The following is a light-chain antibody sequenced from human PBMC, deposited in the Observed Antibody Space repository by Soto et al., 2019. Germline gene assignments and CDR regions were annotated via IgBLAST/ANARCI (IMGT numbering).Light chain of an antibody. J-gene: IGKJ1*01. V-gene: IGKV1-33*01. CDR2: DAS. Sequence: DIQMTQSPSSLSASVGDRVTITCQASQDISNYLNWYQQKPGKAPKLLIYDASNLETGVPSRFSGSGSGTDFTFTISSLQPEDIATYYCQQSFNTPPTFGQGTKVEIK. CDR1: QDISNY. CDR3: QQSFNTPPT.